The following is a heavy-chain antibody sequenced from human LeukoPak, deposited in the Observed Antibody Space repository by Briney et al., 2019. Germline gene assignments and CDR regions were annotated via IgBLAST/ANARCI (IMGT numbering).Heavy chain of an antibody. CDR1: GFIFNSHS. D-gene: IGHD7-27*01. Sequence: GGSLRLSCAASGFIFNSHSMNWVRQAPGKGLEWVSSISSSSYISYADSMKGRFTISRDNAKNSLYLQMNSLRAEDTAVYYCASRGWGSHQDPYYFDYWGQGTLVTVSS. CDR2: ISSSSYI. CDR3: ASRGWGSHQDPYYFDY. J-gene: IGHJ4*02. V-gene: IGHV3-21*01.